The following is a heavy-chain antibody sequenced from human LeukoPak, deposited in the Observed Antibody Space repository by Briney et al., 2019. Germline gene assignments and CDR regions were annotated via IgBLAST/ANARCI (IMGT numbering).Heavy chain of an antibody. D-gene: IGHD1/OR15-1a*01. CDR2: ISYDGSKK. CDR1: GFTFSSYP. Sequence: GGPLRLTCAASGFTFSSYPLHWVRQVPGKGLEWVAVISYDGSKKYYADSVKGRFTISRDNSKNTLYLQINRLKPEDTAVYYCARDFGAGWEQPKSSFDYWGQ. J-gene: IGHJ4*02. V-gene: IGHV3-30-3*01. CDR3: ARDFGAGWEQPKSSFDY.